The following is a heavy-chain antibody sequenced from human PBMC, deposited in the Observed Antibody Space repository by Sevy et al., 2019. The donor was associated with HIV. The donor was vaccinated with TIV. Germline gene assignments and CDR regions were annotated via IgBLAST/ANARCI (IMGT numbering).Heavy chain of an antibody. Sequence: SETLSLTCTVSGGSISSSSYYWGWIRQPPGKGLEWIGSIYYSGSTDYNPSLKSRVTISVDTSKNQFSLKLSSVTAADTAVYYCARHGAYSSSPTSHFDYWGQGTLVTVSS. J-gene: IGHJ4*02. CDR3: ARHGAYSSSPTSHFDY. D-gene: IGHD6-13*01. CDR1: GGSISSSSYY. V-gene: IGHV4-39*01. CDR2: IYYSGST.